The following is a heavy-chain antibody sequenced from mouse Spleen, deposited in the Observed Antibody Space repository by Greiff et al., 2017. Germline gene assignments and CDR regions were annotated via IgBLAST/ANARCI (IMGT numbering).Heavy chain of an antibody. J-gene: IGHJ1*01. Sequence: QVQLKESGPGLVAPSQSLSITCTVSGFSLTSYGVHWVRQPPGKGLEWLVVIWSDGSTTYNSALKSRLSISKDKSKSQVFLKMNSLQTDDTAMYYCARGWESFYGNEDFDVWGAGTTVTVSS. CDR1: GFSLTSYG. V-gene: IGHV2-6*02. CDR2: IWSDGST. CDR3: ARGWESFYGNEDFDV. D-gene: IGHD2-1*01.